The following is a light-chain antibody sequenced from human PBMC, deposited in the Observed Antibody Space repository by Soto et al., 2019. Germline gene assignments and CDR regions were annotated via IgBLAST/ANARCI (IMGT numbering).Light chain of an antibody. CDR3: QQYNTWPPLT. Sequence: EIVMTQSPATVSVSPGERATLSCRASQSVNSNLAWYQQKPGQAPRLLIYGASTRATGISARFSGSGSGTEFTLTISSLQSEDFAVYYCQQYNTWPPLTFGGGTKVEIK. CDR1: QSVNSN. V-gene: IGKV3-15*01. CDR2: GAS. J-gene: IGKJ4*01.